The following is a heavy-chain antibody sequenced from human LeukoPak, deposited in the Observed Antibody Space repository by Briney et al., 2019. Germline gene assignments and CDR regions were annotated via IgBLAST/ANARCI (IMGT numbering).Heavy chain of an antibody. CDR2: IKSDGSDP. V-gene: IGHV3-74*01. J-gene: IGHJ6*02. CDR1: GFTFSNYW. D-gene: IGHD2-2*01. CDR3: AKDRDPMPSRGMDV. Sequence: GGSLRLSCAASGFTFSNYWMHWVRQGPGKGLVWVSRIKSDGSDPSYADSVKGRFTISRDNAKSTLYLQMNSLRAEGTAVYYCAKDRDPMPSRGMDVWGQGTTVAVSS.